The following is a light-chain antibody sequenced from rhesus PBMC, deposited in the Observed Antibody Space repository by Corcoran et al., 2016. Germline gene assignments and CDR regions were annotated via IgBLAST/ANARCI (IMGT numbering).Light chain of an antibody. V-gene: IGKV1-19*01. CDR2: DAF. Sequence: DIQMTQSPSSLSASVGDKVTLTCHASQGINSWLAWYQQKPGQAPKPLIFDAFRLQSGVPSRFSGSGSGTDYSLTISSLQPEDFATYYCQQYDDLPVTFGGGTKVQIK. J-gene: IGKJ4*01. CDR3: QQYDDLPVT. CDR1: QGINSW.